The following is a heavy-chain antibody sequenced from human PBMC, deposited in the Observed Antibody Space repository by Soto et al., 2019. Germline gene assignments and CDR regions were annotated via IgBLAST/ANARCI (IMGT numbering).Heavy chain of an antibody. CDR3: AKVLLTTATTGYVFDI. D-gene: IGHD4-17*01. V-gene: IGHV3-23*01. CDR2: ISGSGGTT. CDR1: GSTFSNYA. J-gene: IGHJ3*02. Sequence: GGSLRLSCAASGSTFSNYAMNWVRQAPGKGLEWVSAISGSGGTTYYTDSVKGRFTISRDNSKNTLYLQMDSLRVDDTAVYYSAKVLLTTATTGYVFDIWGQGTMVTVSS.